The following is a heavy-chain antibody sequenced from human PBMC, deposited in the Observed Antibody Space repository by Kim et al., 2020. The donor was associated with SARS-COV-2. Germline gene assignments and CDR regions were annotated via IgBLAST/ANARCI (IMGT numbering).Heavy chain of an antibody. V-gene: IGHV3-21*01. D-gene: IGHD4-17*01. J-gene: IGHJ5*02. CDR2: ISSSSSYI. CDR3: EVMTTVIEGNWFDP. Sequence: GGSLRLSCAASGFTFSSYSMNWVRQAPGKGLEWVSSISSSSSYIYYADSVKGRFTISRDNAKNSLYLQMNSQRAEDTAVYYCEVMTTVIEGNWFDPWGQGALVTVSS. CDR1: GFTFSSYS.